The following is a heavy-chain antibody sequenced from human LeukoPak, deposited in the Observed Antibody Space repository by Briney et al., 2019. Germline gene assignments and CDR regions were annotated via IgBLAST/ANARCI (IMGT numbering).Heavy chain of an antibody. CDR3: AGGLRSGLIDY. CDR1: GITLSNYG. CDR2: ISGSGGST. Sequence: GGSLRLSCEVSGITLSNYGMSWVRQAPGKGLEWVAGISGSGGSTNYADSVKGRFTISRDNPRNTLYLQMNSLRAEDTAVYYCAGGLRSGLIDYWGQGTLVTVSS. D-gene: IGHD4-17*01. J-gene: IGHJ4*02. V-gene: IGHV3-23*01.